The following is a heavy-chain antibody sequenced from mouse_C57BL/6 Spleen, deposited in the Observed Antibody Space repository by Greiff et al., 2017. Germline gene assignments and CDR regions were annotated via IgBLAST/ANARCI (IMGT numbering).Heavy chain of an antibody. J-gene: IGHJ2*01. CDR2: ISGGGGNT. CDR3: ARQGGWDAYFDY. V-gene: IGHV5-9*01. Sequence: EVQLVESGGGLVKPGGSLKLSCAASGFTFSSYTMSWVRQTPEKRLEWVATISGGGGNTYYPDSVKGRFTISRDNAKNTLYLQMSSLRSEDTALYYCARQGGWDAYFDYWGQGTTLTVSS. CDR1: GFTFSSYT. D-gene: IGHD4-1*01.